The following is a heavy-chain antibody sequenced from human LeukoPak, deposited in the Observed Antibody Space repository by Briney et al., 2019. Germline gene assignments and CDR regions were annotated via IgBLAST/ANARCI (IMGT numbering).Heavy chain of an antibody. D-gene: IGHD1-26*01. CDR3: ARGLWELLRENNWLDP. Sequence: PSETLSLTCAVYGGSFSGYYWSWIRQPPGKGLEWIGEINHSGSTNYNPSLKSRVTISVDTSKNQFSLKLSSVTAADTAVYYCARGLWELLRENNWLDPWGQGTLVTVSS. J-gene: IGHJ5*02. CDR2: INHSGST. CDR1: GGSFSGYY. V-gene: IGHV4-34*01.